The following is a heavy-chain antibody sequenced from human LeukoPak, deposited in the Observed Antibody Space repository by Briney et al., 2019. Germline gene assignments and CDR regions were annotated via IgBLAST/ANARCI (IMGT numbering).Heavy chain of an antibody. CDR3: ARRAYSGSYYYFDY. V-gene: IGHV4-59*02. Sequence: SETLSLTCSVSVGSVNGHYWSWIRQPPGKGLEWIGYIYSGGSINYNPSLRGRLTISVDPSKSQFSLTLNSVTAADTAVYYCARRAYSGSYYYFDYRGQGILVTVSS. J-gene: IGHJ4*02. CDR1: VGSVNGHY. CDR2: IYSGGSI. D-gene: IGHD1-26*01.